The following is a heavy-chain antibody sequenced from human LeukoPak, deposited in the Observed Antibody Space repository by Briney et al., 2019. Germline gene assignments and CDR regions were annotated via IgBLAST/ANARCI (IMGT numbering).Heavy chain of an antibody. J-gene: IGHJ4*02. V-gene: IGHV4-38-2*01. CDR3: ARHEDPENYYDSGTDY. Sequence: TSETLSLTCAVSGYSISSGYYWGWIRQPPGKGLEWIGSIYHSGSTYYNPSLKSRVTISVDTSKNQFSLKLSSVTAADTAVYYCARHEDPENYYDSGTDYWGQGTLVTVSS. CDR1: GYSISSGYY. D-gene: IGHD3-22*01. CDR2: IYHSGST.